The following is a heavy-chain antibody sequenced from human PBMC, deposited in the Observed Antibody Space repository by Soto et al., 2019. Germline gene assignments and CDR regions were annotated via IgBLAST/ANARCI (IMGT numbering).Heavy chain of an antibody. J-gene: IGHJ4*02. Sequence: PSETLSLTCAVYGGSFSGYYWSWIRQPPGKGLEWIGEINHSGSTNYNPSLKSRVTISVDTSKNQFSLKLTSVTAADTAMYYCVCQRLTRFDQWGQGTLVTVSS. V-gene: IGHV4-34*01. CDR1: GGSFSGYY. CDR2: INHSGST. CDR3: VCQRLTRFDQ. D-gene: IGHD2-21*01.